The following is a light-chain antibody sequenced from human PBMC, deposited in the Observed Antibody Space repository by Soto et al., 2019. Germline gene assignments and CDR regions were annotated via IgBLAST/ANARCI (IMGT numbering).Light chain of an antibody. CDR1: QDISVY. V-gene: IGKV1-27*01. CDR3: QKFNTAPLT. CDR2: SAS. Sequence: DIQMTQSPSSLSASVGDRVTITCRASQDISVYLAWYQQKPGKVPKLLIYSASTLQSGVPSRFSGSGSGTDFNISSSSLQHEDVSTYYCQKFNTAPLTFGQGTRLEIK. J-gene: IGKJ5*01.